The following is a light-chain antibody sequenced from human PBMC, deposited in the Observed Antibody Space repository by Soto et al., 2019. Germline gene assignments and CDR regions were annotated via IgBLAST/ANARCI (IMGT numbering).Light chain of an antibody. CDR2: EVS. J-gene: IGLJ2*01. V-gene: IGLV2-14*01. CDR3: AAWDDSLNGVL. CDR1: NSDVGAYNF. Sequence: QSVLTQPASVSGSPGQSVTISCTGTNSDVGAYNFVSWYQQHPGKAPKVMIYEVSNRPSGISNRFSASKSGNTASLTISGLQAEDEADYYCAAWDDSLNGVLFGGGTQLTDL.